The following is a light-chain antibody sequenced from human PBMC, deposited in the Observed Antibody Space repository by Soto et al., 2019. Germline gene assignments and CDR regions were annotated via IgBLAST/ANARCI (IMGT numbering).Light chain of an antibody. Sequence: DIVTTLSSTTLSVAPGERATLSCRASQSVSSNLAWYQQKPGQAPRLLIFGASSRAAGIPDRFSGIGSGTDFTLTISRLEYEDLAVYDCHQYGSSPWTFCQGTKVDIK. V-gene: IGKV3-20*01. CDR2: GAS. CDR1: QSVSSN. J-gene: IGKJ1*01. CDR3: HQYGSSPWT.